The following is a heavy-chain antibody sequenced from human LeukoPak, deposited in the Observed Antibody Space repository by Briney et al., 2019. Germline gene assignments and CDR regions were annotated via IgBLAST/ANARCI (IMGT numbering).Heavy chain of an antibody. D-gene: IGHD6-13*01. V-gene: IGHV3-7*01. CDR1: EFTFSSYW. Sequence: GGSLRLSCVASEFTFSSYWMSWVRQAPGRGLEWVANIKQDGREIYYVDSVKGRFTISRDNAKKSLYLQMNSLRAEDTAVYYCARSYSRFDYWGQATLVTVSS. CDR3: ARSYSRFDY. CDR2: IKQDGREI. J-gene: IGHJ4*02.